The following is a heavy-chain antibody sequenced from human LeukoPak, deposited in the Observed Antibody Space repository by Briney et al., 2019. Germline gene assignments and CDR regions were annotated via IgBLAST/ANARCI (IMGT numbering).Heavy chain of an antibody. D-gene: IGHD3-22*01. CDR2: LSYDGSNK. Sequence: GGSLRLSCAASGFTFSSYGMHWVRQAPGKGLEWVAVLSYDGSNKYYADSVKGRFTISRDNSKNTLYLQMNSLRAEDTAVYYCATPYYYDSSGSYAFDIWGQGTMVTVSS. CDR1: GFTFSSYG. V-gene: IGHV3-30*03. J-gene: IGHJ3*02. CDR3: ATPYYYDSSGSYAFDI.